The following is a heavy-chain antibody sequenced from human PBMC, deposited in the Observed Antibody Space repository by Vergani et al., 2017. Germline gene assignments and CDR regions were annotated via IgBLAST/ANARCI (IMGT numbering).Heavy chain of an antibody. CDR1: GGSFSGYY. CDR2: INHSGST. Sequence: QVQLQQWGAGLLKPSETLSLTCAVYGGSFSGYYWSWIRQPPGKGLEWIGEINHSGSTNYNPSLKSRVTISVDTSKNQFSLKLSSVTAADTAVYYCARDPPLAAAEGAGYGVDVWGQGTTVTVSS. D-gene: IGHD6-13*01. CDR3: ARDPPLAAAEGAGYGVDV. V-gene: IGHV4-34*01. J-gene: IGHJ6*02.